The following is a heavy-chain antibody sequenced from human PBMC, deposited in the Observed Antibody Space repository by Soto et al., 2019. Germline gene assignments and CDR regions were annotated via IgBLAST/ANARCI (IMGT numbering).Heavy chain of an antibody. V-gene: IGHV1-18*01. J-gene: IGHJ4*02. CDR3: AREPSTYYDFWSGYPQPRYFDY. CDR2: ISAYNGNT. D-gene: IGHD3-3*01. CDR1: GYTFTSYG. Sequence: ASVQVSCKASGYTFTSYGISGVRPAPGQGREWMGWISAYNGNTNYAQKLQRRVTMTTDTSTSTAYMALRSLRSDDTAVYYCAREPSTYYDFWSGYPQPRYFDYWGQGTLVTVSS.